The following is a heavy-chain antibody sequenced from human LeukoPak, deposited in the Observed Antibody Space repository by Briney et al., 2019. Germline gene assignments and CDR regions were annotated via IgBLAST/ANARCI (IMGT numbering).Heavy chain of an antibody. D-gene: IGHD1-26*01. CDR2: ISAYNGNT. V-gene: IGHV1-18*01. J-gene: IGHJ6*03. CDR3: ARLYSGSYEYYYYYYMDV. Sequence: ASVKVSRKASGYTFTSYGISWVRQAPGQGLEWMGWISAYNGNTNYAQKLQGRVTMTTDTSTSTAYMELRSLRSDDTAVYYCARLYSGSYEYYYYYYMDVWGKGTTVTVSS. CDR1: GYTFTSYG.